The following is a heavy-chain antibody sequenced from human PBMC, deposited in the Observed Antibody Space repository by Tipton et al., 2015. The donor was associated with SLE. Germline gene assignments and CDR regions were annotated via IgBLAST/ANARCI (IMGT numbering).Heavy chain of an antibody. D-gene: IGHD6-19*01. CDR2: IRSKAYGGTT. J-gene: IGHJ4*02. V-gene: IGHV3-49*04. CDR3: SRERSRYSSGDYFDY. Sequence: SLRLSCTGFGFTFGDYAMSWVRQAPGKGLEWVSFIRSKAYGGTTEYAASVKGRFTISRDDSKSIAYLQMNSLKTEDTAVYYCSRERSRYSSGDYFDYWGQGTLVTVSS. CDR1: GFTFGDYA.